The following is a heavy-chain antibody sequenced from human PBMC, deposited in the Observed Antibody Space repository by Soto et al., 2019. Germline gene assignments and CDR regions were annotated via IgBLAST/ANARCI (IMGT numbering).Heavy chain of an antibody. Sequence: EVQLLESGGGLVQPGGSLRLSCAASGFTFSSYAMTWVRQAPGKGLEWVSAISGSGGSTYYADSVKGRFTISRDNSKNTLYLQMNSLRAEVTAVYYCAKAEYSSSSGLGYHYYGMDVWGQGTTVTVSS. V-gene: IGHV3-23*01. J-gene: IGHJ6*02. CDR3: AKAEYSSSSGLGYHYYGMDV. CDR1: GFTFSSYA. CDR2: ISGSGGST. D-gene: IGHD6-6*01.